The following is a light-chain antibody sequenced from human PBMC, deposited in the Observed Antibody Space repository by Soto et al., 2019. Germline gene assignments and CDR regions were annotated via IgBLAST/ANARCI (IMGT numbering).Light chain of an antibody. CDR2: GAS. CDR1: QSVSSSY. CDR3: QQYGSSPWT. V-gene: IGKV3-20*01. J-gene: IGKJ1*01. Sequence: IVLTQSPGILSLSPGERATLSCRASQSVSSSYLAWYQQKPGQAPRLLIYGASSRATGIPDRFSGSGSGTDFTLTISRLEPEDFAVYYCQQYGSSPWTFGQGTKVEIK.